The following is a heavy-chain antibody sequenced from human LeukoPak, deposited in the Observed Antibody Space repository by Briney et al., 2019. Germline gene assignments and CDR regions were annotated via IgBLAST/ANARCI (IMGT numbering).Heavy chain of an antibody. V-gene: IGHV4-34*01. D-gene: IGHD6-13*01. Sequence: SESLSLTCAAYGGSFSGYYWSWIRQPPGKGLEWVGEINHSGSTNYNPSLKRRGTISVDTSKNKFSLKLSTGSAADAAVYYCAAWQGIAAAGDYWGQGTLVTVSS. J-gene: IGHJ4*02. CDR1: GGSFSGYY. CDR2: INHSGST. CDR3: AAWQGIAAAGDY.